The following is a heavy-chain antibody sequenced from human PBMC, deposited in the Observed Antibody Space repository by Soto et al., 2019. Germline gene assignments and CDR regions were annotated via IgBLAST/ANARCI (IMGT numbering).Heavy chain of an antibody. CDR1: GYTFTSYG. CDR2: ISAYNGNT. Sequence: QVQLVQSGAEVKKPGASVKVSCKASGYTFTSYGISWVRQAPGQGLEWMGWISAYNGNTNYAQKLQGRVTMTTDTSTSTAYKQLRSVRSDDTAVYYCARLLGYCSGGSCDAYYYYGMDVWGQGTTVTVSS. J-gene: IGHJ6*02. CDR3: ARLLGYCSGGSCDAYYYYGMDV. D-gene: IGHD2-15*01. V-gene: IGHV1-18*04.